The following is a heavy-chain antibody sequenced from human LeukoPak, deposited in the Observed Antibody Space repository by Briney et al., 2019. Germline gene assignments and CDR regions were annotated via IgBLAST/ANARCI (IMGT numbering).Heavy chain of an antibody. J-gene: IGHJ4*02. CDR1: SGSIGSSNYY. Sequence: SETLSLTCTVSSGSIGSSNYYWGWIRQPPGKGLEWIGSIYYSGIAYYNPTLKSRVTISVDASKSHFSLRLSSVTAADTAVYYCARQVNSMAGTHFDVWGLGILVLVSS. CDR2: IYYSGIA. D-gene: IGHD6-19*01. V-gene: IGHV4-39*01. CDR3: ARQVNSMAGTHFDV.